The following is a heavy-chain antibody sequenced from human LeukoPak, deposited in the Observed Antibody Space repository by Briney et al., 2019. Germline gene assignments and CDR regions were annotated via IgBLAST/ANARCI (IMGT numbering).Heavy chain of an antibody. J-gene: IGHJ3*02. D-gene: IGHD6-19*01. CDR1: GGTFSSYA. V-gene: IGHV1-69*13. Sequence: SVKVSCKASGGTFSSYAISWVRQAPGQGLEWMGGIIPIFGTASYAQKFQGRVTITADESTSTAYMELSSLRSEDTAVYYCARRAVAGTSAFDIWGQGTMVTVSS. CDR3: ARRAVAGTSAFDI. CDR2: IIPIFGTA.